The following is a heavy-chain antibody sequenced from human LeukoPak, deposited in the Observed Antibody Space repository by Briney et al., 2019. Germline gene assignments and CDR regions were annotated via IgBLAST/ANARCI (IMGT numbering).Heavy chain of an antibody. Sequence: GGSLRLSCAASGFTFSSYEMNWVRQAPGKGLEWVSYISSRGSAIYYADSVKGRFTISRDNAKNSLYLQMNSLRAEDTAVYYCARDTLGALDYWGQGTLVTVSS. CDR2: ISSRGSAI. CDR3: ARDTLGALDY. V-gene: IGHV3-48*03. D-gene: IGHD2/OR15-2a*01. J-gene: IGHJ4*02. CDR1: GFTFSSYE.